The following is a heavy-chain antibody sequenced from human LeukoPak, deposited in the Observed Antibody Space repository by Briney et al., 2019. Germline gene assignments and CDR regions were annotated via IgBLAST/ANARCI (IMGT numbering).Heavy chain of an antibody. D-gene: IGHD4-17*01. CDR2: IYHSGST. CDR1: GYSVSSGYY. Sequence: KPSETLSLTCTVSGYSVSSGYYWGWIRQSPGKGLEWIGSIYHSGSTYYSPSLRSRVTISVDTSKNQFSLKLSSVTAADTAVYYCATSGATTATTWGGNWFDPWGQGALVTVSS. CDR3: ATSGATTATTWGGNWFDP. J-gene: IGHJ5*02. V-gene: IGHV4-38-2*02.